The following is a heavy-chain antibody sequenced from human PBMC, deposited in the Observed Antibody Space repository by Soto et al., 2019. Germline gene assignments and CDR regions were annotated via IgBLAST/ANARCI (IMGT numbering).Heavy chain of an antibody. D-gene: IGHD3-22*01. V-gene: IGHV5-10-1*01. CDR3: ARQIYDSDTGPNFQYYFDA. Sequence: GESLKISCKGSGYSFTSYWISWVRQMPGKGLEWMGRIDPSDSYTNYSPSFQGHVTISADKSISTAYLQWSSLKASDTAMYYCARQIYDSDTGPNFQYYFDAWGQGTPVTVSS. J-gene: IGHJ4*02. CDR1: GYSFTSYW. CDR2: IDPSDSYT.